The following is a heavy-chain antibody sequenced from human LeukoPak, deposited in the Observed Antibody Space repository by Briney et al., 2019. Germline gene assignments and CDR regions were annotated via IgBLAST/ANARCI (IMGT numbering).Heavy chain of an antibody. CDR3: ARVRAPDYDILTGYRSSDYFDY. V-gene: IGHV3-48*03. J-gene: IGHJ4*02. CDR2: INSSGSTI. CDR1: GFTFSSYE. D-gene: IGHD3-9*01. Sequence: GGSLRLSCVASGFTFSSYEMNWVRQAPGKGLEWVSYINSSGSTIYYADSVKGRFTISRDNAKNSLYLQMNSLRAEDTAVYYRARVRAPDYDILTGYRSSDYFDYWGQGTLVTVSS.